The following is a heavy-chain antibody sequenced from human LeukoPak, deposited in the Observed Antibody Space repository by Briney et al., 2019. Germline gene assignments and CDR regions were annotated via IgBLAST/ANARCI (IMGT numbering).Heavy chain of an antibody. V-gene: IGHV5-51*01. CDR1: GYTFTSYW. CDR3: ARHRGSYHAAIDY. J-gene: IGHJ4*02. Sequence: GESLQISCKGSGYTFTSYWIGWVRQMPGKGLEWMGIIYPGDSDTRYSPSFQGQVTISADKSISTAYLQWSSLKASDTAMYYCARHRGSYHAAIDYWGQGTLVTVSS. CDR2: IYPGDSDT. D-gene: IGHD1-26*01.